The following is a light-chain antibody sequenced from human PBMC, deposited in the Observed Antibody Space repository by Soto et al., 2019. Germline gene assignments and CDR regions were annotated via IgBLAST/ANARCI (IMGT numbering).Light chain of an antibody. CDR3: CSYAGSDTYVL. CDR1: SSDVGSYDL. J-gene: IGLJ2*01. Sequence: QSALTQPASVSGSPGQSITISCTGTSSDVGSYDLVSWYQQHPGKAPKLMISEVNKRPSGVSNRFSGPKSGNTASLTISGLQAEDEADYYCCSYAGSDTYVLFGGGTKLTVL. CDR2: EVN. V-gene: IGLV2-23*02.